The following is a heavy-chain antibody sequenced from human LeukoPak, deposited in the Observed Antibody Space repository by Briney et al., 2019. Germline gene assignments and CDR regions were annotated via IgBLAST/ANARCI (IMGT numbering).Heavy chain of an antibody. CDR2: ISGGGGT. J-gene: IGHJ3*02. CDR1: GFTVSNNF. Sequence: PGGSLRPSCAASGFTVSNNFMSWVRQAPGQGLEWVSLISGGGGTYYAASVKGRFTISRGNSENSLYLQMNSLRPEDTAAYYCARVVDSTRAFHIWGQGTLVTVSS. V-gene: IGHV3-66*01. CDR3: ARVVDSTRAFHI. D-gene: IGHD2-21*01.